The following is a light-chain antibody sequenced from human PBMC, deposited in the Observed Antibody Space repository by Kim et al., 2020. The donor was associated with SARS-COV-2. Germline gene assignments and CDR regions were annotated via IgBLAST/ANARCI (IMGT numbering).Light chain of an antibody. V-gene: IGKV1-6*01. CDR3: LQDYNYPWT. CDR1: QGIRSD. Sequence: AIQMTQSPSSLSASVGDRVTITCRASQGIRSDLGWYQQKPGKAPKLLIYAASSLQSGVPSRFSGSGSGTDFTLTISSLQPDDFATYYCLQDYNYPWTFAQGTKVDIK. CDR2: AAS. J-gene: IGKJ1*01.